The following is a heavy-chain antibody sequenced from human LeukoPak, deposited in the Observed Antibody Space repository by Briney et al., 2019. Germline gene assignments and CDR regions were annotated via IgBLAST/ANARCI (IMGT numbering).Heavy chain of an antibody. CDR3: ARGRRWDLLVSLIDASDI. CDR2: IFSGGST. CDR1: GFTFGSYA. D-gene: IGHD4-23*01. J-gene: IGHJ3*02. Sequence: PGGSLRLSCAASGFTFGSYAMSWVRQAPGKGLEWLSVIFSGGSTYYADSVKGRFTISRDNSKNTLYLQMSSLRAEDTAVYFCARGRRWDLLVSLIDASDIWGQGTMVTVSS. V-gene: IGHV3-53*01.